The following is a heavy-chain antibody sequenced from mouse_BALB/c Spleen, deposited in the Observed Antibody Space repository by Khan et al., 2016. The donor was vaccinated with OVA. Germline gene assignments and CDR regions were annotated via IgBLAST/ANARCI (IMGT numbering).Heavy chain of an antibody. CDR2: IDPENGND. CDR3: ASSGYEAWFAY. CDR1: GFNIKDYY. D-gene: IGHD3-1*01. J-gene: IGHJ3*01. V-gene: IGHV14-1*02. Sequence: IQLVQSGAELVRPGALVKLSCKASGFNIKDYYIHWVKQRPEQGLEWIGWIDPENGNDIYDPKFQGKASITADPSSNKAYLQLNSLTSEDTAVYYCASSGYEAWFAYWGQGTLVSVSA.